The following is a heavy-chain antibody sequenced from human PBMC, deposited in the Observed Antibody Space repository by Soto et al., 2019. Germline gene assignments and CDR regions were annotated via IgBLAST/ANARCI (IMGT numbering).Heavy chain of an antibody. D-gene: IGHD5-12*01. V-gene: IGHV4-34*01. CDR3: ARGRGYSGYDSTARELDY. CDR2: INHSGST. Sequence: QVQLQQWGAGLLKPSETLSLTCAVYGGSFSGYYWSWIRQPPGKGLEWIGEINHSGSTNYNPSLKSRVTISVDTSKNQFSLKLGSVTAADTAVYYCARGRGYSGYDSTARELDYWGQGTLVTVSS. CDR1: GGSFSGYY. J-gene: IGHJ4*02.